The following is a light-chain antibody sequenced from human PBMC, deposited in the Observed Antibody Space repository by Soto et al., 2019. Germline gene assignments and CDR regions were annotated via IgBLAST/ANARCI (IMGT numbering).Light chain of an antibody. CDR2: DVS. J-gene: IGLJ1*01. CDR3: KSYTSGSTYV. Sequence: SALTQPASVSGSPGQSIAISCTGTSSDVGGYNYVSWYQQHPGKAPKLMIFDVSNRPSGVSNRFSGSKSGDTASLTISGLQAEDEADYYCKSYTSGSTYVFGTGTKVTVL. CDR1: SSDVGGYNY. V-gene: IGLV2-14*01.